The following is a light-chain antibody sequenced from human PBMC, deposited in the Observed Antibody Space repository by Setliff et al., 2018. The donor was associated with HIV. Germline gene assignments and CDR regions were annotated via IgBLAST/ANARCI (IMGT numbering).Light chain of an antibody. CDR3: QSYDVNLSGQI. CDR2: GNT. Sequence: LTQPPSVSGAPRQGVHISCTGSSSNIGTYDVNWYQHFPGAAPRLVLYGNTNRPSGVPGRFSGSKSATSASLAIAGLRPEDEADYYCQSYDVNLSGQIFGTGTKVTV. CDR1: SSNIGTYD. J-gene: IGLJ1*01. V-gene: IGLV1-40*01.